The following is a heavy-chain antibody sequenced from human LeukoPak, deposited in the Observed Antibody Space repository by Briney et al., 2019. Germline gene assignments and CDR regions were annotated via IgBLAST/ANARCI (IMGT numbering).Heavy chain of an antibody. CDR1: GFTFSSYA. D-gene: IGHD6-19*01. CDR2: ISGSGSST. V-gene: IGHV3-23*01. Sequence: GGSLRLSCAASGFTFSSYAMSWVRQAPGKGLEWVSAISGSGSSTYYADSVKGRFTISRDNSKNTLYLQMNSLRAEDTAVYYCAKDCRWLVRGYAFDIWGQGTMVTVSS. CDR3: AKDCRWLVRGYAFDI. J-gene: IGHJ3*02.